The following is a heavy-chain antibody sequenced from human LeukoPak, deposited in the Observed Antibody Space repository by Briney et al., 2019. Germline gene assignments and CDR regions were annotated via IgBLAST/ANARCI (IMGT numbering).Heavy chain of an antibody. Sequence: GGSLRLSCAASGFTFSNYAMHWVRQAPGKGLEWVAVISYDGSNKYYADSVKGRFTISRDNSKNTLYLQTNSLRSEDTAVYYCARVWAAAGAFDYWGQGTLVTVSS. D-gene: IGHD6-13*01. J-gene: IGHJ4*02. CDR3: ARVWAAAGAFDY. V-gene: IGHV3-30*04. CDR2: ISYDGSNK. CDR1: GFTFSNYA.